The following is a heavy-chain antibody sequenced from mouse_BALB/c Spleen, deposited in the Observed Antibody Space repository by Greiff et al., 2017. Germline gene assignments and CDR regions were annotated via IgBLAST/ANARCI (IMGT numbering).Heavy chain of an antibody. J-gene: IGHJ2*01. CDR1: GYTFTDYW. CDR3: ARYLSYGNLDY. D-gene: IGHD2-1*01. Sequence: QVQLQQPGAELVMPGASVKMSCKASGYTFTDYWMHWVKQRPGQGLEWIGAIDTSDSYTSYNQKFKGKATLTVDESSSPAYMQLSSLTSEDSAVYYCARYLSYGNLDYWGQGTTLTVSS. CDR2: IDTSDSYT. V-gene: IGHV1-69*01.